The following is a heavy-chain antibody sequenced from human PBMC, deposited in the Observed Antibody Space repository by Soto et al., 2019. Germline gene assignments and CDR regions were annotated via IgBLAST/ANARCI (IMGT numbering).Heavy chain of an antibody. CDR2: INQNTRAT. CDR1: GFPFNDYW. Sequence: GGSLRLSCAASGFPFNDYWMTWIRQAPGKGLEWVASINQNTRATFYVDSVKGRFTISRDSARDSVYLQMNSLRTEDTAVYYCARDLFANSTAYYYWGQGTLVTVSS. V-gene: IGHV3-7*05. D-gene: IGHD2-21*01. CDR3: ARDLFANSTAYYY. J-gene: IGHJ4*02.